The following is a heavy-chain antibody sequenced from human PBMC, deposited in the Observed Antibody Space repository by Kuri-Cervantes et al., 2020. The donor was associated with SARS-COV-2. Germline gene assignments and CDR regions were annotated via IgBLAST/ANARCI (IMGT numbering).Heavy chain of an antibody. CDR1: GFTVSSNY. CDR2: IYSGGST. D-gene: IGHD3-3*01. Sequence: GGSLRLSCAASGFTVSSNYMSWVRQAPGKGLEWVSVIYSGGSTYYADSVKGRFTISRDNSKNTLYLQMNSLRAEDTAVYYCARDQGLAYYDFWSGYSNDAFDIWGQGTMVTVSS. J-gene: IGHJ3*02. V-gene: IGHV3-66*02. CDR3: ARDQGLAYYDFWSGYSNDAFDI.